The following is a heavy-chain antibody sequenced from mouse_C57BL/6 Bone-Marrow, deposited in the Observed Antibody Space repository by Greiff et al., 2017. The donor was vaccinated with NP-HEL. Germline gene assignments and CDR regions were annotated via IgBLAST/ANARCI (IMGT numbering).Heavy chain of an antibody. Sequence: EVKVEESGEGLVKPGGSLKLSCAASGFTFSSYAMSWVRQTPEKRLEWVAYISSGGDYIYYADTVKGRFTISRDNARNTLYLQMSSLKSEDTAMYYCTRERGYDGYYPFAYWGQGTLVTVSA. V-gene: IGHV5-9-1*02. CDR1: GFTFSSYA. D-gene: IGHD2-3*01. CDR3: TRERGYDGYYPFAY. J-gene: IGHJ3*01. CDR2: ISSGGDYI.